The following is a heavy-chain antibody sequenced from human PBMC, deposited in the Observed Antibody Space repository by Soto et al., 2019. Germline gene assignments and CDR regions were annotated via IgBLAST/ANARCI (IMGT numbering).Heavy chain of an antibody. CDR3: ARDQRCSSTSCYAGYYYYGMDV. J-gene: IGHJ6*02. CDR2: INPSGGST. V-gene: IGHV1-46*01. CDR1: GYTFTSYY. D-gene: IGHD2-2*01. Sequence: ASVKVSCKASGYTFTSYYMHWVRQAPGQGLEWMGIINPSGGSTSYAQKFQGRVTMTRDTSTSTVYMELGSLRSEDTAVYYCARDQRCSSTSCYAGYYYYGMDVWGQGTTVTVSS.